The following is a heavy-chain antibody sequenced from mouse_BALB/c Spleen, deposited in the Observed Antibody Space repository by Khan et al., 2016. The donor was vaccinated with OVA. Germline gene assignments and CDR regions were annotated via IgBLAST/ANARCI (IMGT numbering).Heavy chain of an antibody. CDR1: GYSITSGYA. Sequence: EVQLQESGPGLVKPSQSLSLTCTVTGYSITSGYAWNWIRQFPGNKLEWMGYISYSGVTSYTPSLKSRISITRDTSKHQFFLQLNSVYTEDTATYYCARGNYYGYYFDYWGQGTTLTGSS. CDR3: ARGNYYGYYFDY. V-gene: IGHV3-2*02. CDR2: ISYSGVT. J-gene: IGHJ2*01. D-gene: IGHD1-1*01.